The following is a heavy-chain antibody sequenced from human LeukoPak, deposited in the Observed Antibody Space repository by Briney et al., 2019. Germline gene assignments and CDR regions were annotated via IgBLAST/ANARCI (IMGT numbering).Heavy chain of an antibody. CDR3: ARGDYDFWSGYYTGNWFDP. CDR1: GGTFSSYA. J-gene: IGHJ5*02. Sequence: ASVKVSCKASGGTFSSYAISWVRQAPGQGLKWMGIINPSGGSTSYAQKFQGRVTMTRDTSTSTVYMELSSLRSEDTAVYYCARGDYDFWSGYYTGNWFDPWGQGTLVTVSS. V-gene: IGHV1-46*03. CDR2: INPSGGST. D-gene: IGHD3-3*01.